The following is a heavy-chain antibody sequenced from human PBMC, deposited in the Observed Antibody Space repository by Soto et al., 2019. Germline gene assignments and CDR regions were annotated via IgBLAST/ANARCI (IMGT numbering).Heavy chain of an antibody. CDR2: INPNSGGT. J-gene: IGHJ4*02. CDR3: AGASGYSHGGVQYDH. D-gene: IGHD5-18*01. V-gene: IGHV1-2*02. Sequence: QVQLVQSGAEVKKPGASVKVSCKASGYTFTGYYMHWVRQAPGQGLEWMGWINPNSGGTNYAQKFQGRVTMTRDTSISTAYMELSRLRSDDTAVYYCAGASGYSHGGVQYDHWGQGTLVTVSA. CDR1: GYTFTGYY.